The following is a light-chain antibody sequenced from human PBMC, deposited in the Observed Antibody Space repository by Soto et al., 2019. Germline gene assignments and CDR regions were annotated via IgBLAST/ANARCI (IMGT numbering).Light chain of an antibody. Sequence: EIVMTQSPATLSVPPGERATLSCRASQSVSSNLAWHQQKPGQAPRLLIYGASTRATGIPARFSGSGSGTEFTLTISSLQSEDFAVYYCQQYNNWPPWTIGQGTKVEIK. V-gene: IGKV3-15*01. J-gene: IGKJ1*01. CDR3: QQYNNWPPWT. CDR1: QSVSSN. CDR2: GAS.